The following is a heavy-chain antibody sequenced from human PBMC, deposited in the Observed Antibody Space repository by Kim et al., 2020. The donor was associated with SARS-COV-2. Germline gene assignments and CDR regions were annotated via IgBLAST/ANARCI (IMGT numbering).Heavy chain of an antibody. D-gene: IGHD3-10*01. Sequence: GGSLRLSCAASGFTFSNAWMSWVRQAPGKGLEWVGRIKSKTDGGTTDYAAPVKGRFTISRDDSKNTLYLQMNSLKTEDTAVYYCTTERLLLWFGEPTDYYYGMDVWGQGTTVTVSS. V-gene: IGHV3-15*01. J-gene: IGHJ6*02. CDR2: IKSKTDGGTT. CDR1: GFTFSNAW. CDR3: TTERLLLWFGEPTDYYYGMDV.